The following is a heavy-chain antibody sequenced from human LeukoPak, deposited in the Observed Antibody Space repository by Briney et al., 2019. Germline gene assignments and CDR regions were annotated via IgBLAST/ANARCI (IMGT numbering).Heavy chain of an antibody. J-gene: IGHJ3*02. V-gene: IGHV1-8*01. CDR1: GYTFTSYD. CDR3: ARDLVGYCSGGSCENAFDI. D-gene: IGHD2-15*01. CDR2: MNPNSGNT. Sequence: ASVKASCKASGYTFTSYDINWVRQATGQGLEWMGWMNPNSGNTGYAQKFQGRVTMTRNTSISTAYMELSSLRSEDTAVYYCARDLVGYCSGGSCENAFDIWGQGTMVTVSS.